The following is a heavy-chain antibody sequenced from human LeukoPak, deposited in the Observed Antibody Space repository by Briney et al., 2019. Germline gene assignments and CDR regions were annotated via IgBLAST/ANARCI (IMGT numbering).Heavy chain of an antibody. Sequence: GRCLRLSCAASVFTFSSYAMSWVRQAPGKGLEWVSAISGSGGSTYYADSVKGRFTISRDNSKNTLYLQMNSLRAEDTAVYYCAKDLDLAVAGTPGYFDYWGQGTLVTVSS. CDR1: VFTFSSYA. V-gene: IGHV3-23*01. CDR3: AKDLDLAVAGTPGYFDY. D-gene: IGHD6-19*01. J-gene: IGHJ4*02. CDR2: ISGSGGST.